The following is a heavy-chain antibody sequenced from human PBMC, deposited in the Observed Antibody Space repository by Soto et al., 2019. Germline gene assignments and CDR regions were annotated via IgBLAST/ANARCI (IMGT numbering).Heavy chain of an antibody. CDR3: ARKHGIPVAGTFDY. J-gene: IGHJ4*02. Sequence: SETLSLTCAVSGYSVSDSNWWGWIREPPGKGLEWMGHIYNSGSTYYKSSLKGRVTMSIDTSKNQFSLRLYPVTAVDTAVYYCARKHGIPVAGTFDYWGQGILVTVSS. V-gene: IGHV4-28*01. D-gene: IGHD6-19*01. CDR1: GYSVSDSNW. CDR2: IYNSGST.